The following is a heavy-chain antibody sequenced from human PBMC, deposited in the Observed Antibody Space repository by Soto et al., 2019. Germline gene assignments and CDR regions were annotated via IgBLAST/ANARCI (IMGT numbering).Heavy chain of an antibody. CDR3: ARGVLGYCSGGSCASGFWYFDL. J-gene: IGHJ2*01. Sequence: SETLSLTCTVSGGSISSGGYYWSWIRQHPGKGLEWIGYIYYSGSTYHNPSLKSRVTISVDTSKNQFSLKLSSVTAADTAVYYCARGVLGYCSGGSCASGFWYFDLWGRGTLVTVSS. CDR1: GGSISSGGYY. V-gene: IGHV4-31*03. CDR2: IYYSGST. D-gene: IGHD2-15*01.